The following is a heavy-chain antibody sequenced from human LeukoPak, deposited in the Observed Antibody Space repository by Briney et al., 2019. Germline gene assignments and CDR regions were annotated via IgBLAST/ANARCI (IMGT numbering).Heavy chain of an antibody. CDR1: GFTFDDYA. CDR2: ISWNSGSI. D-gene: IGHD2-15*01. CDR3: AKDTSAVVVAATVEY. V-gene: IGHV3-9*01. Sequence: PGRSLRLSCAAPGFTFDDYAMHWVRQAPGKGLEWVSGISWNSGSIGYADSVKGRFTISRDNAKNSLYLQMNSLRAEDTALYYCAKDTSAVVVAATVEYWGQGTLVTVSS. J-gene: IGHJ4*02.